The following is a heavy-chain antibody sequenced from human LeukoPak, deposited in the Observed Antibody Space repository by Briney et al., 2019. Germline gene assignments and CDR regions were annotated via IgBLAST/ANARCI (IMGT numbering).Heavy chain of an antibody. CDR3: ARGVVVVPAAKKEGLDAFDI. CDR1: GYTFTSYY. CDR2: INPSGGST. V-gene: IGHV1-46*01. Sequence: ASVKVSCKASGYTFTSYYMHWVQQAPGQGLEWMGIINPSGGSTSYAQKFQGRVTMTRDTSTSTVYMELSSLRSEDTAVYYCARGVVVVPAAKKEGLDAFDIWGQGTMVTVSS. D-gene: IGHD2-2*01. J-gene: IGHJ3*02.